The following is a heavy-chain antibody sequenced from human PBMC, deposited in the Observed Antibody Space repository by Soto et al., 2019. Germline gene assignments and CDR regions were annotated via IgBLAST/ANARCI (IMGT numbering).Heavy chain of an antibody. D-gene: IGHD2-15*01. V-gene: IGHV3-33*08. J-gene: IGHJ1*01. CDR1: GFNFNTVG. Sequence: QVQLVESGGGVVQPGRSLRLSCAASGFNFNTVGMHWVRQAPGKGLEWVAVISFDGNNQHYADSVRRRFIISRDNSRNTVCLQMTSLRAEYTARFYCVRTACLRGNCSYRGVRWGQGTLVSVSS. CDR2: ISFDGNNQ. CDR3: VRTACLRGNCSYRGVR.